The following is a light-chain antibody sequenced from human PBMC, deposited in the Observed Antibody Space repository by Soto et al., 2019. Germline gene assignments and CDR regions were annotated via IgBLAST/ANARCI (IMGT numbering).Light chain of an antibody. J-gene: IGKJ1*01. V-gene: IGKV3-20*01. CDR3: QQYAIPPWR. CDR2: GAS. Sequence: EIVLTQSPGTLSLSPGERATLSCRASQSFRGNYLAWYQQKPGQAPRLLIYGASSRATGIPDRFRGSGSGTDFTLTISRLEPEDISVYYCQQYAIPPWRFGHRTKVDI. CDR1: QSFRGNY.